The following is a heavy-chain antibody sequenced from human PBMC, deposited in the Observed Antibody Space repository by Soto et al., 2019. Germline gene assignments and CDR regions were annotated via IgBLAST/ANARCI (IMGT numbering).Heavy chain of an antibody. CDR3: ARDPTVTDDVYRPPPYYYYMDV. Sequence: GGSLRLSCAASGFTFSSYGMHWVRQAPGKGLEWVAVISYDGSNKYYADSVKGRFTISRDNAKNSLYLQMNSLRAGDPAVYYCARDPTVTDDVYRPPPYYYYMDVWGKGTTVTVSS. CDR1: GFTFSSYG. CDR2: ISYDGSNK. V-gene: IGHV3-30*03. D-gene: IGHD4-4*01. J-gene: IGHJ6*03.